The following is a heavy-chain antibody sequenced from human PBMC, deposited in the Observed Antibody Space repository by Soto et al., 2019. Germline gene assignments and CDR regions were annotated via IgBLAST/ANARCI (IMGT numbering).Heavy chain of an antibody. D-gene: IGHD2-15*01. J-gene: IGHJ4*02. CDR3: ATRYCSGGSCSEYYFDY. CDR2: ISSSSSTI. V-gene: IGHV3-48*01. CDR1: GFTFSSYS. Sequence: GGSLRLSCAASGFTFSSYSMNWVRQAPGKGLEWVSYISSSSSTIYYADSVKGRFTISRDNAKNSLYLQMNSLRAEDTAVYYCATRYCSGGSCSEYYFDYWGQGTLVTVSS.